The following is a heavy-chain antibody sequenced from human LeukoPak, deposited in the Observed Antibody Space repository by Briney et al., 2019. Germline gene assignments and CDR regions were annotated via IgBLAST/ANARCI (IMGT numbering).Heavy chain of an antibody. CDR2: INHSGST. CDR1: GGSFSGYY. D-gene: IGHD6-13*01. V-gene: IGHV4-34*01. CDR3: ARAIAAAAYYMDV. J-gene: IGHJ6*03. Sequence: MPSETLSLTCAVYGGSFSGYYWSWIRQPPGKGLEWIGEINHSGSTNYNPSLKSRVTISVDTSKNQFSLKPSSVTAADTAVYYCARAIAAAAYYMDVWGKGTTVTVSS.